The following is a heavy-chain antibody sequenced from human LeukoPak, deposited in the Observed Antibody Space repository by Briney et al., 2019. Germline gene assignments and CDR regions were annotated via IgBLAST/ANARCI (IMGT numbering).Heavy chain of an antibody. J-gene: IGHJ4*02. CDR2: ISYSDPT. Sequence: SETPSLTRNVSGVSIASNTHYWTSIRQLPGTGLEWLGFISYSDPTSYNPSLRSRVAFSLDTSKNQFSLPRLSVTVADTAVYDCASRKCGEAVFAYWGQG. CDR1: GVSIASNTHY. CDR3: ASRKCGEAVFAY. V-gene: IGHV4-31*03. D-gene: IGHD3-10*01.